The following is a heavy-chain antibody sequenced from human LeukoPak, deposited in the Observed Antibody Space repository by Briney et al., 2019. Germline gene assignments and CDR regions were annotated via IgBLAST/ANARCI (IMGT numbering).Heavy chain of an antibody. J-gene: IGHJ4*02. V-gene: IGHV1-18*01. CDR1: GYTFTSYG. CDR2: ISAYNGNT. CDR3: ARDYYYDSSGYYPLFDY. D-gene: IGHD3-22*01. Sequence: ASVTVSCKASGYTFTSYGISWVRQAPGQGLAWMGWISAYNGNTNYAQKLQGRVTMTTDTSTNTAYMELRSLRSDDTAVYYCARDYYYDSSGYYPLFDYWGQGTLVTVSS.